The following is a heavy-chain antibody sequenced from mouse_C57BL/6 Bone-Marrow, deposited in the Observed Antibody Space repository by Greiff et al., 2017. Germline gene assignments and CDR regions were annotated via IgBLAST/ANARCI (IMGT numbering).Heavy chain of an antibody. CDR3: ARVRLLLDY. J-gene: IGHJ2*01. Sequence: VQLQQSGAELVKPGASVKMSCKASGYTFTSYGISWVKQRTGQGLEWIGEIYPRSGNTYYNEKFKGKATLTADKSSSTAYMELRSLTSEDSAVYFCARVRLLLDYWGQGTTLTVSS. V-gene: IGHV1-81*01. CDR1: GYTFTSYG. CDR2: IYPRSGNT. D-gene: IGHD1-1*01.